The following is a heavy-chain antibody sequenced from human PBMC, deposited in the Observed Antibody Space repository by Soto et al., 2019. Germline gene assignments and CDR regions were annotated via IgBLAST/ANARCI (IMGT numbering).Heavy chain of an antibody. J-gene: IGHJ4*02. CDR3: ARQSRFAIDY. Sequence: QVQLVQSGAEVKKPGASVKVSCKASGYIFTSYAMHWMRQAPGQRLEWMGWINAGNGNTKYSQKFQGRVTITRDTSASTAYMELSSLRSQDTAVYSCARQSRFAIDYWGQGTLVTVST. V-gene: IGHV1-3*01. CDR1: GYIFTSYA. D-gene: IGHD3-10*01. CDR2: INAGNGNT.